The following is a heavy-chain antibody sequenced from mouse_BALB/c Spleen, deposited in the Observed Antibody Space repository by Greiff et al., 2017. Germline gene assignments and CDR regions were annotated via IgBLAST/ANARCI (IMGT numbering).Heavy chain of an antibody. CDR2: IWWDDDK. CDR1: GFSLSTSGMG. J-gene: IGHJ2*01. D-gene: IGHD2-10*01. CDR3: ARIGGLLGDY. Sequence: QVTLKVSGPGILQPSQTLSLTCSFSGFSLSTSGMGVGWIRQPSGKGLEWLAHIWWDDDKYYNTALKSGLTISKDTSKNQVFLKIASVDTADTATYYCARIGGLLGDYWGQGTTLTVSS. V-gene: IGHV8-8*01.